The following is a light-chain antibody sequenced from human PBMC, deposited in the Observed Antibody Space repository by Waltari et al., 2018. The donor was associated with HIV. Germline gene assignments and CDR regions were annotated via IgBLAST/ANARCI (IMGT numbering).Light chain of an antibody. CDR1: QSLSYRSTLNAS. Sequence: DITLTQTPDYLPVSLVSTAAMKCMSIQSLSYRSTLNASLAWYQQKPRQPPNFLMFWVSVRASGVPDRFSGSGSGTDFTLTINGVQAEDVAVYFCQQYYDKPLTFGRGTKVEI. J-gene: IGKJ4*01. CDR2: WVS. CDR3: QQYYDKPLT. V-gene: IGKV4-1*01.